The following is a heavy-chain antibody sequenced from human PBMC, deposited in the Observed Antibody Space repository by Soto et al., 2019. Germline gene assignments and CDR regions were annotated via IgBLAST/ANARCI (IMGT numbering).Heavy chain of an antibody. D-gene: IGHD2-8*02. V-gene: IGHV4-59*01. J-gene: IGHJ4*02. CDR3: ARSGKDLVLVDY. CDR1: VFSIVSYF. CDR2: IYYSVIT. Sequence: SETLSLACTFSVFSIVSYFGGWIRQPPGNGLEWIGYIYYSVITNYNPSLKSGVTISVDTSKNQFSLKLSSVTDADTAVYYCARSGKDLVLVDYWGQGTLVTVSS.